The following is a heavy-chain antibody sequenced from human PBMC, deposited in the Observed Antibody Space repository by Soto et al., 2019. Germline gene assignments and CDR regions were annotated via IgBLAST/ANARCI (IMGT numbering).Heavy chain of an antibody. Sequence: GGSLRLSCATYGFTFSSYSMNWVRQAPGKGLEWVSYISSSSATIYYADSVKGRFTISRDNAKNSLYLQMNSLRDEDTAVYYCARGDFWSGYSNDYWGQGTLVTVSS. CDR1: GFTFSSYS. CDR2: ISSSSATI. CDR3: ARGDFWSGYSNDY. J-gene: IGHJ4*02. V-gene: IGHV3-48*02. D-gene: IGHD3-3*01.